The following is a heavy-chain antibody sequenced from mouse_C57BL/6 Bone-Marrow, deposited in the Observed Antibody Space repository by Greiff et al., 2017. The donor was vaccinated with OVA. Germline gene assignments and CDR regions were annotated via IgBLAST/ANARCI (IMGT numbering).Heavy chain of an antibody. CDR3: ARPPYSNYWFAY. V-gene: IGHV5-6*02. D-gene: IGHD2-5*01. CDR1: GFTFSSYG. J-gene: IGHJ3*01. CDR2: ISSGGSYT. Sequence: DVMLVESGGDLVKPGGSLKLSCAASGFTFSSYGMSWVRQTPDKRLEWVATISSGGSYTYYPDSVKGRFTISRDNAKNTLYLQMSSLKSEDTAMYYCARPPYSNYWFAYWGQGTLVTVSA.